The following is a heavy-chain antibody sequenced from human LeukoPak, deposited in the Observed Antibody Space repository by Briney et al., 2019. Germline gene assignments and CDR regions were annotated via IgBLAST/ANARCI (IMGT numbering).Heavy chain of an antibody. J-gene: IGHJ4*02. Sequence: SETLSLTCTVSGVSISSSNSYWGWIRPPPGKGLEWIGSIYYSGNTYYNASLKSQVSISIDTSKNQFSLRLTSVTAADTAVYYCARQTGSGLFILPGGQGTLVTVSS. CDR3: ARQTGSGLFILP. D-gene: IGHD3/OR15-3a*01. CDR2: IYYSGNT. CDR1: GVSISSSNSY. V-gene: IGHV4-39*01.